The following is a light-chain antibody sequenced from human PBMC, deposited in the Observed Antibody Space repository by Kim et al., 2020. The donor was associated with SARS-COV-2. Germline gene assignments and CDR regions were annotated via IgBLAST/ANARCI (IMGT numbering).Light chain of an antibody. V-gene: IGLV3-1*01. CDR1: KLGDKY. Sequence: SYELTQPPSVSVSPGQTASITCSGDKLGDKYACWYQQKPGQSPVLVIYQDSKRPSGIPERFSGSNSGNTATLTISGTQAMDEADYYCQAWDSSIRWVFGGGTQLTVL. CDR2: QDS. CDR3: QAWDSSIRWV. J-gene: IGLJ3*02.